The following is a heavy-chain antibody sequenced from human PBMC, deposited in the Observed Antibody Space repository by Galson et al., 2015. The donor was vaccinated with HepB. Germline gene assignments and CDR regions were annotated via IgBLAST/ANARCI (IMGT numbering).Heavy chain of an antibody. J-gene: IGHJ4*02. CDR3: ARENSEWLVYFDY. CDR1: GYTFTSYA. D-gene: IGHD6-19*01. CDR2: INAGNGNT. V-gene: IGHV1-3*01. Sequence: SVKVSCKASGYTFTSYAMHWVRQAPGQRLEWMGWINAGNGNTKYSQKFQGRVTITRDTSASTAYMELSSLRSEDTAVYYCARENSEWLVYFDYWGQGTLVTVSS.